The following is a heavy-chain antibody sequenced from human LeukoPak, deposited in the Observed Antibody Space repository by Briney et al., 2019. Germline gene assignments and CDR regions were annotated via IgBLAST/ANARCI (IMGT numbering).Heavy chain of an antibody. CDR2: IYYSGST. CDR1: GGSISSYY. CDR3: ASLAISSIAARRGAYYYYGMDV. D-gene: IGHD6-6*01. J-gene: IGHJ6*02. Sequence: SETLSLTCTVSGGSISSYYWSWIRQPPGKGLEWIGYIYYSGSTNYNPSLKSRVTISVDTSKNQFSLKLSSVTAADTAVYYCASLAISSIAARRGAYYYYGMDVWGQGTTATVSS. V-gene: IGHV4-59*08.